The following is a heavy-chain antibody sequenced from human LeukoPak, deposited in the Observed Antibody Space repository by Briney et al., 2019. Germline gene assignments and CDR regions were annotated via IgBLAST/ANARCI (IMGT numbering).Heavy chain of an antibody. V-gene: IGHV4-59*08. CDR3: ARQSVAGFDH. Sequence: PSETLSLTCTISGGSISSYYWSWIRQPPGKGLEWIGYIYYSGSTNYNPSLKSRVTISVDTSKNQFSLKLSSVTAADTAVYYCARQSVAGFDHWGQGTLVTVSS. CDR2: IYYSGST. D-gene: IGHD6-19*01. J-gene: IGHJ4*02. CDR1: GGSISSYY.